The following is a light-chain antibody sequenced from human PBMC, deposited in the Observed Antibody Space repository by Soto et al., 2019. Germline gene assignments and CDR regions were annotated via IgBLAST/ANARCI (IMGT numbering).Light chain of an antibody. CDR1: QSISTK. Sequence: EIVMPQFPATLSKSPGESATFSCRASQSISTKLAWYQQRPGQAPRLLMYGASTGATGIPARFSGSGSGTEFTLTISSLQSEDFAVYYCQQYSSWVWTFGQGTRVEIK. CDR2: GAS. V-gene: IGKV3-15*01. J-gene: IGKJ1*01. CDR3: QQYSSWVWT.